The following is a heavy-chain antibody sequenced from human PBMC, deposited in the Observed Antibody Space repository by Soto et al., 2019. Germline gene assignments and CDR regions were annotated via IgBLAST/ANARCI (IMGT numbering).Heavy chain of an antibody. J-gene: IGHJ4*01. Sequence: GASVKVSCKVSGSTFTSTGIGWVRQAPGQGLEWMGWISTYNENMDTAQQLQGRLTMTSDTSTTTAYMELTNLKFDDTAVYYCAYVGGYSACYYSFDLWGQGTPVTVSS. CDR2: ISTYNENM. D-gene: IGHD5-18*01. CDR1: GSTFTSTG. V-gene: IGHV1-18*04. CDR3: AYVGGYSACYYSFDL.